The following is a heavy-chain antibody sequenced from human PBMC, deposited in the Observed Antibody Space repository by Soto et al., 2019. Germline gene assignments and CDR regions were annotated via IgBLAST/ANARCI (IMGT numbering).Heavy chain of an antibody. CDR2: NNPTSGST. V-gene: IGHV1-46*02. J-gene: IGHJ5*02. CDR3: ALDRGKWQLT. CDR1: GYTFNSYY. Sequence: QVQLVQSGAEVKKPRASVKISCKASGYTFNSYYMHWVQKAPGQGLEWVGMNNPTSGSTSLTQKSQGKVTVTRDTSTCTVYMEVSSLTSDDTAVYCCALDRGKWQLTWFQGTLVTVSS. D-gene: IGHD1-26*01.